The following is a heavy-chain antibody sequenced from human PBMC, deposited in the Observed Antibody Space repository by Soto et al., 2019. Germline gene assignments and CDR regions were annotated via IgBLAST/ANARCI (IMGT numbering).Heavy chain of an antibody. D-gene: IGHD6-13*01. Sequence: WASVKVSCKASGYTFTGYYMHWVRQAPGQGLEWMGWINPNSGGTNYAQKFQGRVTMTRDTSISTAYMELSRLRSDDTAVYYCAREPHTLRSSWYVLSYYYYGMDVWGQGTTVTVSS. CDR1: GYTFTGYY. CDR2: INPNSGGT. V-gene: IGHV1-2*02. J-gene: IGHJ6*02. CDR3: AREPHTLRSSWYVLSYYYYGMDV.